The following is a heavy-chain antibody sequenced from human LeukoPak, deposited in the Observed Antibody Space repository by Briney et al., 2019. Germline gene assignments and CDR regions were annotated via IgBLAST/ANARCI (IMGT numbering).Heavy chain of an antibody. CDR3: ASSPGVVGRNYYYYYYMDV. CDR1: GGSISSSNYY. V-gene: IGHV4-30-2*01. D-gene: IGHD2-15*01. Sequence: SQTLSLTCTVSGGSISSSNYYWSWIRQPPGKGLEWIGYIYHSGSTLYNPSLKSRVTISLDRSKNQVSLKLSSVTAADTAVYYCASSPGVVGRNYYYYYYMDVWAKGQWSPSL. J-gene: IGHJ6*03. CDR2: IYHSGST.